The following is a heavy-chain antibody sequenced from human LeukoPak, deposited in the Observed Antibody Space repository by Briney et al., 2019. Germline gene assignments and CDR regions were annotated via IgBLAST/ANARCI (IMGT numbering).Heavy chain of an antibody. CDR3: ARVLDDAFDI. CDR1: GFTFSSYD. CDR2: IGTAGGT. J-gene: IGHJ3*02. V-gene: IGHV3-13*01. Sequence: GGSLRLSCAASGFTFSSYDMHWVRQATGKGLEWVSAIGTAGGTYHPGSVKGRFTISRENAKNSLYLQMNSLRAGDTAVYYCARVLDDAFDIWGQGTMVTVSS.